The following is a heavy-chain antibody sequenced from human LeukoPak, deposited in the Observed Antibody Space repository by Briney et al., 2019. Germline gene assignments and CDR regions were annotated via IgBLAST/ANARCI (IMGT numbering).Heavy chain of an antibody. CDR1: GYTFTGYY. CDR2: INPNSGGT. CDR3: ARAHVYYYDSSGAFGY. D-gene: IGHD3-22*01. V-gene: IGHV1-2*02. Sequence: ASVKVSCKASGYTFTGYYMHWVRQAPGQGLEWMGWINPNSGGTNYAQKFQGRVTMTRDTSISTAYMELSRLRSDDSAVYYCARAHVYYYDSSGAFGYWGQGTLVTVSS. J-gene: IGHJ4*02.